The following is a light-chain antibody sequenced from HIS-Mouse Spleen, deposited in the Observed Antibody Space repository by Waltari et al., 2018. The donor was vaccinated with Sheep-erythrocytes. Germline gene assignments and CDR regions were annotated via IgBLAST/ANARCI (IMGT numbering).Light chain of an antibody. CDR3: QQYYSTPLT. J-gene: IGKJ4*01. V-gene: IGKV4-1*01. CDR1: QSVLYSSNNKNY. Sequence: DIVMTQSPDSLAVSLGERATINCKSSQSVLYSSNNKNYLAWYQQKPGQPPKLLIYCASTRESGVPDRFSGSGSGTDFTLTISSLQAEDVEVYYCQQYYSTPLTLGGGTKVEIK. CDR2: CAS.